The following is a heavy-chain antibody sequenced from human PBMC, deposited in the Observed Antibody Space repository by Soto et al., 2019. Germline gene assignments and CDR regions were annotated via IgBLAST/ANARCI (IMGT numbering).Heavy chain of an antibody. CDR1: GGSISSSSYY. CDR3: ARQGTIIGVVTSHYYMDV. V-gene: IGHV4-39*01. Sequence: SETLSLTCTVSGGSISSSSYYWGWIRQPPGKGLEWIGSIYYSGSTYYNPSLKSRVTISVDTSKNQFSLKLSSVTAADTAVYYCARQGTIIGVVTSHYYMDVWGKGTTVTV. J-gene: IGHJ6*03. CDR2: IYYSGST. D-gene: IGHD3-3*01.